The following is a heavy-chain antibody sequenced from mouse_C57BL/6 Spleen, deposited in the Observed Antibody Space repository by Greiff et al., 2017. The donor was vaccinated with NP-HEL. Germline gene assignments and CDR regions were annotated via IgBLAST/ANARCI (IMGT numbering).Heavy chain of an antibody. CDR2: IDPSDSET. J-gene: IGHJ3*01. V-gene: IGHV1-52*01. CDR3: ARSDYDGYYAFAY. D-gene: IGHD2-3*01. Sequence: VQLQQSGAELVRPGSSVKLSCKASGYTFTSYWMHWVKQRPIQGLEWIGNIDPSDSETHYNQKFKDKATLTVDKSSSTAYMQLSSLTSEDSAVYYCARSDYDGYYAFAYWGQGTLVTVSA. CDR1: GYTFTSYW.